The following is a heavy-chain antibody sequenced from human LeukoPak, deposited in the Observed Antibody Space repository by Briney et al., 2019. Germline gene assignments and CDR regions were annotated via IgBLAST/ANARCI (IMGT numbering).Heavy chain of an antibody. CDR3: ARDLQHSVAGKRIYYYYYYMDV. D-gene: IGHD6-19*01. Sequence: ASVKVSCKASGYTFTGYYMHWVRQAPGQGLEWMGWINPNSGGTNYAQKFQGRVTMTRDTSISTAYMELSRLRSDDTAVYYCARDLQHSVAGKRIYYYYYYMDVWGKGTTVTVSS. CDR1: GYTFTGYY. V-gene: IGHV1-2*02. J-gene: IGHJ6*03. CDR2: INPNSGGT.